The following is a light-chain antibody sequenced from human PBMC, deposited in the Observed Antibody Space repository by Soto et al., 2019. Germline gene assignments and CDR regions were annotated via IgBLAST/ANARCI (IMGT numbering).Light chain of an antibody. J-gene: IGKJ3*01. CDR2: AAS. V-gene: IGKV1-39*01. CDR3: QQSYSTLFT. CDR1: QTIIRY. Sequence: DIQMTQSPSSLSASVGDRVTITCWAGQTIIRYLNWYQQKPGRAPNLLIYAASSLQSGVPSRFSGSGSGTEFTLTLSSLQPEDFATYYCQQSYSTLFTFGPGTKVEIK.